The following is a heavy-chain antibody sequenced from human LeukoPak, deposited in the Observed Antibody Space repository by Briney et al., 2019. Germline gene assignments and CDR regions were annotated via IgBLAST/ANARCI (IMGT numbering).Heavy chain of an antibody. D-gene: IGHD4-23*01. CDR1: AGSISPDY. CDR3: ARHSFGGNCFLVSFDS. Sequence: SETLSLTCTVSAGSISPDYWSWIRQPPGKGLQWIGYIHYSGRTDYNPSLQSRVTMSVDTSKNQFSLNLFSVTAADTAVYHCARHSFGGNCFLVSFDSWGQGAQVTVSS. CDR2: IHYSGRT. J-gene: IGHJ4*02. V-gene: IGHV4-59*08.